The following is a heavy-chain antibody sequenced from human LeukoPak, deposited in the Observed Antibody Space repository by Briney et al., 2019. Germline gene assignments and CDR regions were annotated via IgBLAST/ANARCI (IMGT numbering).Heavy chain of an antibody. Sequence: ASVKVSCKASGYTFTSYGISWVRQAPGQGLEWIGWISAYNGNTNYAQKLQGRVTMTTDTSTSTAYMELRSLRSDDTAVYYCARGPPDIVVVPAAKPGYYYYGMDVWGQGTTVTVSS. CDR2: ISAYNGNT. CDR3: ARGPPDIVVVPAAKPGYYYYGMDV. J-gene: IGHJ6*02. CDR1: GYTFTSYG. V-gene: IGHV1-18*01. D-gene: IGHD2-2*01.